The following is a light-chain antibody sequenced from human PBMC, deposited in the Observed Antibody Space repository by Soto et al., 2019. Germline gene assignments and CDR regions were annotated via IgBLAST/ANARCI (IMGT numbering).Light chain of an antibody. V-gene: IGKV1D-13*01. Sequence: AIQLTQSPSSLSASVGDRVTITCRASQGISSFLAWYQQKPGKAPKLLIYKASSLESGVPSRFSGSGSGTEFTLTISSLQPDDFATYYCQQFNNYPWTFGQGTRVEIK. J-gene: IGKJ1*01. CDR2: KAS. CDR3: QQFNNYPWT. CDR1: QGISSF.